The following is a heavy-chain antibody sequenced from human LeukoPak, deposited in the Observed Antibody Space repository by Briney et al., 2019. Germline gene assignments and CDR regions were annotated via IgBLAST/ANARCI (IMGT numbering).Heavy chain of an antibody. Sequence: GGSLRLSCAASGFTFSSYEMNWVRQAPGKGLEGIAYISITTTSIYYADSVKGRFTISRDNAKNSLNLQMNNLRAEDTAVYFCARLPHPDYADAQWGQGTLVIVSS. J-gene: IGHJ4*02. CDR1: GFTFSSYE. CDR2: ISITTTSI. D-gene: IGHD4-17*01. CDR3: ARLPHPDYADAQ. V-gene: IGHV3-48*03.